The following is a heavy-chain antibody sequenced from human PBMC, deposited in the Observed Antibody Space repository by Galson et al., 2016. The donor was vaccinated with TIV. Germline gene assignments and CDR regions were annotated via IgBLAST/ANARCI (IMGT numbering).Heavy chain of an antibody. CDR2: VFYSGST. D-gene: IGHD5-18*01. V-gene: IGHV4-39*01. CDR3: GGYTAGFFVY. CDR1: GGSISRSGYY. J-gene: IGHJ4*02. Sequence: TLSLTCAASGGSISRSGYYWAWIRQPPGKGLEWIGSVFYSGSTYYNPSLKSRVTISLDTSKNQFSLKLSSVTAADTAVYYCGGYTAGFFVYWGQGTLVTVSS.